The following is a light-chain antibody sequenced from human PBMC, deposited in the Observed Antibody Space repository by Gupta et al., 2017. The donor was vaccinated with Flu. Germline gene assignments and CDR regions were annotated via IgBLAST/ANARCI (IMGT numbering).Light chain of an antibody. CDR3: SSYTSSSTYV. CDR2: EVT. J-gene: IGLJ1*01. V-gene: IGLV2-14*01. CDR1: SSDIGGYNY. Sequence: QSALTQPASVSGSPGQSITLSCTGTSSDIGGYNYVSWYQQRPGKAPKRIIYEVTNRPSGVSNRFSGSKSGNRASLTISGLQAEDEADYYCSSYTSSSTYVFGTGTKVTVL.